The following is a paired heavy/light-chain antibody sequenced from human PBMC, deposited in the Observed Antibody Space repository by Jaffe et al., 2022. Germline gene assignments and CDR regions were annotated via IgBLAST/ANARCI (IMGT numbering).Light chain of an antibody. CDR3: QQYGSSEVT. CDR1: QSVSSSY. J-gene: IGKJ5*01. Sequence: EIVLTQSPGTLSLSPGERATLSCRASQSVSSSYLAWYQQKPGQAPRLLIYGASSRATGIPDRFSGSGSGTDFTLTISRLEPEDFAVYYCQQYGSSEVTFGQGTRLEIK. V-gene: IGKV3-20*01. CDR2: GAS.
Heavy chain of an antibody. D-gene: IGHD6-19*01. J-gene: IGHJ3*02. CDR1: GYTFTSYG. CDR3: ARGGIAVAGRVRLDAFDI. Sequence: QVQLVQSGAEVKKPGASVKVSCKASGYTFTSYGISWVRQAPGQGLEWMGWISAYNGNTNYAQKLQGRVTMTTDTSTSTAYMELRSLRSDDTAVYYCARGGIAVAGRVRLDAFDIWGQGTMVTVSS. V-gene: IGHV1-18*01. CDR2: ISAYNGNT.